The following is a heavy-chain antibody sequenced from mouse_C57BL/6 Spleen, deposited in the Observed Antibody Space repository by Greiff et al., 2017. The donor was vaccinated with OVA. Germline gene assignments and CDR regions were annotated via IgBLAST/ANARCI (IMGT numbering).Heavy chain of an antibody. Sequence: VQLQQSGAELVMPGASVKLSCKASGYTFTSYWMHWVKQRPGQGLEWIGEIDPSDSYTNYNQKFKGKSTLTVDKSSSTAYMQLSSLTSEDSAVYYCASEDYWGQGTTLTVSS. CDR2: IDPSDSYT. CDR3: ASEDY. J-gene: IGHJ2*01. V-gene: IGHV1-69*01. CDR1: GYTFTSYW.